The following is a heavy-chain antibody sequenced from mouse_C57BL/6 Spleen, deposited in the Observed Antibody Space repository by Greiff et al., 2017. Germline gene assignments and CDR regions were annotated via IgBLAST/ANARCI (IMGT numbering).Heavy chain of an antibody. D-gene: IGHD2-10*02. V-gene: IGHV1-76*01. CDR3: ARCPRSYDAMDY. CDR1: GYTFTDYY. Sequence: QVQLQQSGAELVRPGASVKLSCKASGYTFTDYYINWVKQRPGQGLEWIARIYPGSGNTYYNEKFKGKATLTAEKSSSTAYMQLSSLTSEDSAVYFCARCPRSYDAMDYWGQGTSVTVSS. CDR2: IYPGSGNT. J-gene: IGHJ4*01.